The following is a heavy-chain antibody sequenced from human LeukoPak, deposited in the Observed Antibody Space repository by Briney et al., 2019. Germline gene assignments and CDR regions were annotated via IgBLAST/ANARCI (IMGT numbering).Heavy chain of an antibody. CDR1: GGSISSYY. CDR3: ARENRYGDYGVGFDY. D-gene: IGHD4-17*01. J-gene: IGHJ4*02. CDR2: IYYSGST. V-gene: IGHV4-59*01. Sequence: SETLSLTCTVSGGSISSYYWSWIRQPPGKGLEWIGYIYYSGSTNYNPSLKSRVTISVDTSKNQFSLKLSSVTAAGTAVYYCARENRYGDYGVGFDYWGQGTLVTVS.